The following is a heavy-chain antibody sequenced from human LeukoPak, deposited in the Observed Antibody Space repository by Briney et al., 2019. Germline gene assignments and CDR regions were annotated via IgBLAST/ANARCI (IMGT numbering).Heavy chain of an antibody. CDR3: ARTEMMLRFLEWLLYFDY. D-gene: IGHD3-3*01. V-gene: IGHV5-51*01. CDR2: IYPGDSDT. CDR1: GYSFTSYW. Sequence: GESLKISCKGSGYSFTSYWIGWVRQMPGKGLEWMGIIYPGDSDTRYSPPFQGQVTISADKSISTAYLQWSSLKASDTAMYYCARTEMMLRFLEWLLYFDYWGQGTLVTVSS. J-gene: IGHJ4*02.